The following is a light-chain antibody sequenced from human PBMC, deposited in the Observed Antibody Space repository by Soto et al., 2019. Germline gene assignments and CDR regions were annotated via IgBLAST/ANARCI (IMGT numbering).Light chain of an antibody. J-gene: IGLJ1*01. Sequence: QSVLTQPASVSGSPGGSITISCTRTSSDVGSYNFVSWYQQHPGEVPKVMIYEVSKRPSGVSDRFSGSKSGNTASLTISGLQAEDEADYYCCADAGRSTYVFGTGTRSPS. CDR1: SSDVGSYNF. CDR3: CADAGRSTYV. CDR2: EVS. V-gene: IGLV2-23*02.